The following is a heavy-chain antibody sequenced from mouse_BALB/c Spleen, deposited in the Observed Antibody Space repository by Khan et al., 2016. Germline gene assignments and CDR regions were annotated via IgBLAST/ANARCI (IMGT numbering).Heavy chain of an antibody. D-gene: IGHD1-1*02. CDR1: GFTFSSFG. V-gene: IGHV5-17*02. J-gene: IGHJ2*01. Sequence: EVELVESGGGLVQPGGSRKLSCAASGFTFSSFGMHWVRQAPEKGLEWVAYISSGSSTIYYADTVKGRFTISRDNPKNTLFLQVTRLRYEDTAMYYCARSRWVDYWGQGTTLTVSS. CDR2: ISSGSSTI. CDR3: ARSRWVDY.